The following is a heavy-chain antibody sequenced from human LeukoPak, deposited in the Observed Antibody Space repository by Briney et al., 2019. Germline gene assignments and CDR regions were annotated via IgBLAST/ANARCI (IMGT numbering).Heavy chain of an antibody. CDR1: GGTFSSYA. D-gene: IGHD6-13*01. J-gene: IGHJ5*02. V-gene: IGHV1-2*02. CDR3: ARGGHGQQLVGFDP. CDR2: INPNSGGT. Sequence: GASVKVSCKASGGTFSSYAISWVRQAPGQGLEWMGWINPNSGGTNYAQKFQGRVTMTRDTSISTAYMELSRLRSDDTAVYYCARGGHGQQLVGFDPWGQGTLVTVSP.